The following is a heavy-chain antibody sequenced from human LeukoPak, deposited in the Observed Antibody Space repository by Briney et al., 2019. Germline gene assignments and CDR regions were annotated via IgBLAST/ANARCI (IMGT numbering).Heavy chain of an antibody. CDR2: IYYSGST. Sequence: SETLSLTCTVSGGSISSYYWSWIRQPPGKGLEWIGYIYYSGSTNYNPSLKSRVTISVDTSKNQFSMKLSSVTAEDTAVYYCARGREWLSDYWGQGTLVTVSS. V-gene: IGHV4-59*01. CDR3: ARGREWLSDY. D-gene: IGHD3-3*01. CDR1: GGSISSYY. J-gene: IGHJ4*02.